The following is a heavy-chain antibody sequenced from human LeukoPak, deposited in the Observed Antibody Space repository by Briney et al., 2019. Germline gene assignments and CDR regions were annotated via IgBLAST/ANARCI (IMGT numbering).Heavy chain of an antibody. CDR3: ARHPLRGGFDY. CDR2: IFDSGDT. J-gene: IGHJ4*02. CDR1: GGSISNYY. V-gene: IGHV4-59*08. Sequence: SETLSLTCTVSGGSISNYYWSWIRQPPGKGLEWIAYIFDSGDTRYNPSLKSRVTISVDTSKNQFSLKLNSVTAADTAVYYCARHPLRGGFDYWGQGTLVTVST.